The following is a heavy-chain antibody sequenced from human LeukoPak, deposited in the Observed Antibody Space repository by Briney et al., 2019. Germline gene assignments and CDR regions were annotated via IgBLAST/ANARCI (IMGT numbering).Heavy chain of an antibody. CDR1: GFTFSSYG. CDR3: AKNLFGELLFSIGF. Sequence: PGGSLRLSCAASGFTFSSYGMSWVRQAPGKGLEWVSAISGSGGSTYYADSVKGRFTISRDNSKNTLYLQMNSLRAEDTAVYYCAKNLFGELLFSIGFWGQGTLVTVSS. V-gene: IGHV3-23*01. J-gene: IGHJ4*02. D-gene: IGHD3-10*01. CDR2: ISGSGGST.